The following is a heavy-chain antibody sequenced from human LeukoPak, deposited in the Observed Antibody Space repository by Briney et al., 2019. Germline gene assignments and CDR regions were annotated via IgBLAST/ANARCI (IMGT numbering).Heavy chain of an antibody. CDR3: ASRRRDSYGNFDY. D-gene: IGHD5-18*01. CDR2: IYHSGST. V-gene: IGHV4-59*01. CDR1: GGSISSYY. Sequence: PSETLSLTCTVSGGSISSYYWSWIRQPPGKGLEWIGYIYHSGSTNYNPSLKSRVTISIDTSKNQISLKLSSVTTADTAVYYGASRRRDSYGNFDYWGQGTLVTVSS. J-gene: IGHJ4*02.